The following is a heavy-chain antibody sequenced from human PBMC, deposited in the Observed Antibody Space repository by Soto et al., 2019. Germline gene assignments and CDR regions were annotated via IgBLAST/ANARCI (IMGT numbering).Heavy chain of an antibody. CDR3: ARGSVELRVAAAARSKYDYYGMDV. Sequence: SETLSLTCTFSGGSISTYYWSWIRQPAGKGLEWIGRVYTSGGTNYNPSLTSRVTISLDTSKNQFSLKLSSVTAADTAVYYCARGSVELRVAAAARSKYDYYGMDVWGQGTTVTVSS. J-gene: IGHJ6*02. CDR1: GGSISTYY. V-gene: IGHV4-4*07. CDR2: VYTSGGT. D-gene: IGHD6-13*01.